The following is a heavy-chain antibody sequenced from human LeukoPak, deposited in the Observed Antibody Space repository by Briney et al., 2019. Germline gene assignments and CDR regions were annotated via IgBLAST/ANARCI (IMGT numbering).Heavy chain of an antibody. J-gene: IGHJ4*02. CDR3: AHRHCSGGSCYSTFDY. D-gene: IGHD2-15*01. Sequence: SGPTLLKPTQILTLTCTFSGFSLTTSGVGVGWIRQPPGKALEWLALIYWDDDKRYSPSLKSRLTITKDTSKNQVVLTMTNMDPVDTATYYCAHRHCSGGSCYSTFDYWGQGTLVTVSS. V-gene: IGHV2-5*02. CDR1: GFSLTTSGVG. CDR2: IYWDDDK.